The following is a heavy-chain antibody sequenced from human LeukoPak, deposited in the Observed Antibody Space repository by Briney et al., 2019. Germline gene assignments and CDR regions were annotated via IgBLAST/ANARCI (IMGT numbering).Heavy chain of an antibody. CDR2: ISGSGGST. CDR1: GFTFNSYA. Sequence: GGSLRLSCAASGFTFNSYAMSWVRQAPGKGLEWVSAISGSGGSTYYADPVKGRFTISRDNSKNTLYLQMNSLRVEDTAVYYCAKRSGYSSGWYDYWGQGTLVTVSS. V-gene: IGHV3-23*01. J-gene: IGHJ4*02. CDR3: AKRSGYSSGWYDY. D-gene: IGHD6-19*01.